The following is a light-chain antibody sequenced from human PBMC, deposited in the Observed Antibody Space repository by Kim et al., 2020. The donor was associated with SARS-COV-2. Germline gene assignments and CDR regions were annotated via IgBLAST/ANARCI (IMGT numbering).Light chain of an antibody. J-gene: IGKJ5*01. CDR1: QSVSNY. V-gene: IGKV3-11*01. CDR3: QQRRNSIT. CDR2: DAY. Sequence: SLSPGESATLSCRASQSVSNYLAWYQQKPGQAPRLLIYDAYNRATGIPARFSGSGSGTDFTLTISSLEPEDFAVYYCQQRRNSITFGQGTRLEIK.